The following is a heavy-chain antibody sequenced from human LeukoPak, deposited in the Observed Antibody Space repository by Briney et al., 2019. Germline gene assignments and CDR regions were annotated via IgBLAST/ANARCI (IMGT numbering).Heavy chain of an antibody. CDR3: ARDFYVVDGSGLEDYYYGMDV. CDR2: ISAYNGNT. J-gene: IGHJ6*02. V-gene: IGHV1-18*01. CDR1: GYTFTSYG. D-gene: IGHD3-10*01. Sequence: ASVKVSCKASGYTFTSYGISWVRQAPGQGLEWMGWISAYNGNTNYAQKLQGRVTMTTDTSTSTAYMELRSLRSDDTAVYYCARDFYVVDGSGLEDYYYGMDVWGQGTTVTVSS.